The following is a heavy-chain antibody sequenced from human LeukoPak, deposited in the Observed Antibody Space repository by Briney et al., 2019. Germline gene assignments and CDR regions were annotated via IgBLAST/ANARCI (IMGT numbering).Heavy chain of an antibody. CDR2: ISPSGGST. V-gene: IGHV1-46*01. CDR1: GYTFTSNY. CDR3: AKFGRYGGSAMDILDDY. D-gene: IGHD1-26*01. J-gene: IGHJ4*02. Sequence: ASVKVSCKAFGYTFTSNYMHWVRQAPGQGPEWMGVISPSGGSTTYAQKFQGRVTLTRDMSTSTDYLELSSLRAEDTAVYYCAKFGRYGGSAMDILDDYWGQGTLVTVSS.